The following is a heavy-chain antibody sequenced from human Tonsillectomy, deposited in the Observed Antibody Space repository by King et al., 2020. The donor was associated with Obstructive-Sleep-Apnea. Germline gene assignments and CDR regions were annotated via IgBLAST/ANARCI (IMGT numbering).Heavy chain of an antibody. CDR1: GGSISSSNW. CDR2: IYHSGST. Sequence: VQLQESGPGLVKPSGTLSLTCAVSGGSISSSNWWSWVRQPPGKGLEWIGEIYHSGSTNYNPSLKSRVTISVDKSKNQFSLKLSSVTAADTAVYYCARDKIGYSSGWPQDAFDIWGQGTMVTVSS. D-gene: IGHD6-19*01. V-gene: IGHV4-4*02. CDR3: ARDKIGYSSGWPQDAFDI. J-gene: IGHJ3*02.